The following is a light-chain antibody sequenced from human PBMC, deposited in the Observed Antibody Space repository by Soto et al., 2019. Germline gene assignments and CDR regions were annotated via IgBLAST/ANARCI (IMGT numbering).Light chain of an antibody. CDR3: QQYNHWLT. J-gene: IGKJ4*01. V-gene: IGKV3-15*01. CDR1: QSVSRS. Sequence: EIVMTQSPATLSVSPGERATLSCRASQSVSRSLAWYQQKPGQAPRLLIYGASTRATGIPARFSGSGSGTEFTLTISSLQSEDFALYYCQQYNHWLTFGGGTKVDIK. CDR2: GAS.